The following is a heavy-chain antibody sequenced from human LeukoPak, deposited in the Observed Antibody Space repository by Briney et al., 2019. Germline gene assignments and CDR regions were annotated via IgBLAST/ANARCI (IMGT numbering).Heavy chain of an antibody. CDR1: GFTSGDYA. J-gene: IGHJ6*02. D-gene: IGHD6-6*01. CDR2: IRSKAYGGTT. V-gene: IGHV3-49*04. CDR3: TRDLGYSSSSFDMDV. Sequence: GRSLRLSYTASGFTSGDYAMSWVRQAPGKGLEWVGFIRSKAYGGTTEYAASVKGRFTISRDDSKSIAYLQMNSLKTEDTAVYYCTRDLGYSSSSFDMDVWGQGTTVTVSS.